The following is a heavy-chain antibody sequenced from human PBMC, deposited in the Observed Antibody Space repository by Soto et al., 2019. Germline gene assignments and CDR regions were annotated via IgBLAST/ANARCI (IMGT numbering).Heavy chain of an antibody. V-gene: IGHV1-18*01. D-gene: IGHD6-13*01. Sequence: ASVKVSCKASDYTFTSYGISWVRQAPGQGLEWMGWISAYNGNTNYAQNLQGRVTMTTDTSTSTAYMELRSLRSDDTAVYYCARGARIATSNWLDPWGQGNRVNVSS. CDR1: DYTFTSYG. CDR3: ARGARIATSNWLDP. CDR2: ISAYNGNT. J-gene: IGHJ5*02.